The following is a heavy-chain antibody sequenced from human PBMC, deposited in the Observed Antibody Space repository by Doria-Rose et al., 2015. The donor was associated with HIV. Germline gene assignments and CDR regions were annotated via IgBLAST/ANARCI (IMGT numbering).Heavy chain of an antibody. CDR2: IFSDDER. J-gene: IGHJ4*02. V-gene: IGHV2-26*01. D-gene: IGHD6-13*01. Sequence: QESGPVLVKPTETLTLTCTVSGVSLSSPGMGVSWIRRPPGKALEWLANIFSDDERSYKTSLNSRLTISRVTSKSQVVLTMTDMDPVDTATYYCARIKSSRWYHKYYFDFWGQGTLVIVSA. CDR1: GVSLSSPGMG. CDR3: ARIKSSRWYHKYYFDF.